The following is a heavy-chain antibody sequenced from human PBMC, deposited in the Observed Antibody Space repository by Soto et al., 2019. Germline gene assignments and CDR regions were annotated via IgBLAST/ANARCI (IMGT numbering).Heavy chain of an antibody. J-gene: IGHJ4*02. CDR3: TTSPYYDFWSGYLELDY. CDR2: IKSKTDGGTT. D-gene: IGHD3-3*01. V-gene: IGHV3-15*01. CDR1: GFTFSNAW. Sequence: EVQLVESGGGLVQPGGSLRLSCAASGFTFSNAWMSWVRQAPGKGLEWVGRIKSKTDGGTTDYAAPVKGRFTISRDDSKNTLYLQMNSLKTEDTAVYYCTTSPYYDFWSGYLELDYWGQGTLVTVSS.